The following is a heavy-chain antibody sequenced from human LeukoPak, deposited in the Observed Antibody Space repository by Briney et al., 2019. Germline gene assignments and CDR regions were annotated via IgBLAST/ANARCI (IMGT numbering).Heavy chain of an antibody. D-gene: IGHD2-2*01. J-gene: IGHJ4*02. Sequence: PSVNLSRKASGGTLSSYTISGVRQAPAQGLECVGGIIPLLGIANYAQKFRGRVAFTADRSTSTAYMDLSSLTSEDRPGYYCARGEYCSSTRCSRDYWRQGTVVTV. V-gene: IGHV1-69*10. CDR2: IIPLLGIA. CDR3: ARGEYCSSTRCSRDY. CDR1: GGTLSSYT.